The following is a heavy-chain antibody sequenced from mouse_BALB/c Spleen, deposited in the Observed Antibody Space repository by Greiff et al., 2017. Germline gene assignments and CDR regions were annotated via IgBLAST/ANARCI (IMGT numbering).Heavy chain of an antibody. CDR3: AKNGNYVPSWFAY. V-gene: IGHV5-17*02. D-gene: IGHD2-1*01. CDR2: ISSGSSTI. J-gene: IGHJ3*01. CDR1: GFTFSSFG. Sequence: EVKLVESGGGLVQPGGSRKLSCAASGFTFSSFGMHWVRQAPEKGLEWVAYISSGSSTIYYADTVKGRFTISRDNPKNTQFLQMTSLRSEDTAMYYCAKNGNYVPSWFAYWGQGTLVTVSA.